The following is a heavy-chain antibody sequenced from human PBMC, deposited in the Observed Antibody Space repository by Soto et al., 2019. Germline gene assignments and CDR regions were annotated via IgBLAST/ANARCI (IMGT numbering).Heavy chain of an antibody. Sequence: QVPLVQSGAELKKPGSSVKVSCEASGDTSTIYTITWVRQAPGQGLTWLGRIVPLLGITNYARNFPDRLTITADQSKGTAYMELSSLRFEATALYYCATAKSGAGRVGVYDWGQGTQVTVSS. J-gene: IGHJ4*02. V-gene: IGHV1-69*02. D-gene: IGHD1-26*01. CDR1: GDTSTIYT. CDR3: ATAKSGAGRVGVYD. CDR2: IVPLLGIT.